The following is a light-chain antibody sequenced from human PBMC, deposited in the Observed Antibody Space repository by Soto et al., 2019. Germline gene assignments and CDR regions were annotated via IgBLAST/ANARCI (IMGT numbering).Light chain of an antibody. V-gene: IGLV1-40*01. CDR3: CSYAGSYV. CDR2: ANI. CDR1: GSNIGAGYD. Sequence: QSVLTQPPSVSGAPGQRVTISCTGSGSNIGAGYDVHWYQQLPGTAPKLLIFANINRPSGGPDRFSGSKSGTSASLTISGLQAEDEADYYCCSYAGSYVFGTGTKVTVL. J-gene: IGLJ1*01.